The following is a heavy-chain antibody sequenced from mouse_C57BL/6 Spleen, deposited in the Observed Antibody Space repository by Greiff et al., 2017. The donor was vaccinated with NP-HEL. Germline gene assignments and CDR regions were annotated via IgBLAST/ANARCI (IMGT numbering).Heavy chain of an antibody. CDR2: IDPSDSYT. V-gene: IGHV1-69*01. CDR1: GYTFTSYW. J-gene: IGHJ2*01. CDR3: ARRSTMVTSYYFDY. D-gene: IGHD2-2*01. Sequence: QVHVKQPGAELVMPGASVKLSCKASGYTFTSYWMHWVKQRPGQGLEWIGEIDPSDSYTNYNQKFKGKSTLTVDKSSSTAYMQLSSLTSEDSAVYYCARRSTMVTSYYFDYWGQGTTLTVSS.